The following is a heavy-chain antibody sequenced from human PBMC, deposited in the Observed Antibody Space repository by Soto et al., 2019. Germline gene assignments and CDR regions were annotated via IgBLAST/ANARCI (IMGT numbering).Heavy chain of an antibody. D-gene: IGHD1-26*01. CDR2: IWFDGNNK. CDR1: GFTFSTYG. Sequence: QVQLVESGGGVVQPGRSLRLSCAASGFTFSTYGMHWVRQTPGKGLEWVAVIWFDGNNKFFADSVKGRFTISRDNSKNMLYLEMTSLRAEDTALYYCVRARSGSYSFDYWGQGNLVTVSS. CDR3: VRARSGSYSFDY. V-gene: IGHV3-33*01. J-gene: IGHJ4*02.